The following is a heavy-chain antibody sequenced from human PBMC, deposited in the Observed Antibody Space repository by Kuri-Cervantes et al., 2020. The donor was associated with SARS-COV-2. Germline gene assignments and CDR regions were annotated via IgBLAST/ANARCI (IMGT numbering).Heavy chain of an antibody. Sequence: KVSCKGSGYSFASSWIGWVRQMPGNGLEWMGMIFPGDSHTIYSPAFQGQVTISADRSISTAYLQWSSLKASDTAMYYCARRGSAWADAYDIWGQGTVVTVSS. V-gene: IGHV5-51*01. D-gene: IGHD6-19*01. CDR1: GYSFASSW. CDR2: IFPGDSHT. CDR3: ARRGSAWADAYDI. J-gene: IGHJ3*02.